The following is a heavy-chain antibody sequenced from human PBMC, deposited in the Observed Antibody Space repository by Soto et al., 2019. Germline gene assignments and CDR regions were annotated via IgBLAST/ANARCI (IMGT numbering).Heavy chain of an antibody. CDR3: ARRGYGSRWPNVYMDV. CDR2: ISNNGVRT. V-gene: IGHV3-64*01. D-gene: IGHD6-13*01. CDR1: GFTLSGYA. Sequence: GGSLRLSCAASGFTLSGYAMDWVRQAPGKGLEYVSGISNNGVRTYYANSVKGRFTISRDNSKNTLYLQMGSLRAEDMDIYYCARRGYGSRWPNVYMDVWAKGNTVSVS. J-gene: IGHJ6*03.